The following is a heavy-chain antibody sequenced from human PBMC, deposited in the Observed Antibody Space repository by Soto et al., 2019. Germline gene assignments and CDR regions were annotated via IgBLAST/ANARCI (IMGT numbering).Heavy chain of an antibody. D-gene: IGHD5-12*01. J-gene: IGHJ6*02. CDR2: ISGSGGST. Sequence: HLGGSLRLSCAASGFTFSSYAMSWVRQAPGKGLEWVSAISGSGGSTYYADSVKGRFTISRDNSKNTLYLQMNSLRAEDTAVYYCLVATLWMEDYYGMDVWGQGTTVTVSS. CDR1: GFTFSSYA. CDR3: LVATLWMEDYYGMDV. V-gene: IGHV3-23*01.